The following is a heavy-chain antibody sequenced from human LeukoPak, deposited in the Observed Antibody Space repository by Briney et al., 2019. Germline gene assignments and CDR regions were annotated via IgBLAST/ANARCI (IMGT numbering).Heavy chain of an antibody. D-gene: IGHD1-26*01. CDR2: INSDGSIT. Sequence: GGSLRLSCAASGFTFSIYWMHWVRQAPGKGLVWVSHINSDGSITKSADSVKGRFTISRDKAKKTRYIQMNSPRAENSGVYYCARDKVIGSYYGLDYWGQGTLVTVSS. CDR1: GFTFSIYW. V-gene: IGHV3-74*03. J-gene: IGHJ4*02. CDR3: ARDKVIGSYYGLDY.